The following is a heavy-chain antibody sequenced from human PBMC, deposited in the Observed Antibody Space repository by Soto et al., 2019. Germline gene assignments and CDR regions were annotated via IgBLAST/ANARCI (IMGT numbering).Heavy chain of an antibody. Sequence: ASVKVSCKASGYTFTSYYMHWVRQAPGQGLEWMGIINPSGGSTSYAQKFQGRVTMTRDTSTSTVYMELSSLRSEDTAVYYCARDVATVVVAAANWFDPWGRGTLVTVSS. CDR2: INPSGGST. J-gene: IGHJ5*02. CDR3: ARDVATVVVAAANWFDP. CDR1: GYTFTSYY. V-gene: IGHV1-46*01. D-gene: IGHD2-15*01.